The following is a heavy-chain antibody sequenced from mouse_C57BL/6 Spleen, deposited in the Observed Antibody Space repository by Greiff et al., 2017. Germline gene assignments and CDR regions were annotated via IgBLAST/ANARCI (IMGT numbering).Heavy chain of an antibody. D-gene: IGHD1-1*01. CDR3: ASAYYYVSRDWYCDV. Sequence: QVQLQQPGTELVKPGASVKLSCKASGYTFTRYWMHWVKQRPGHGLAWIGNINPSNGGTTYNEKFKSTATLTVDNSSSTAYMQLSSLTSEDSAVYYCASAYYYVSRDWYCDVWGTGTTVTVSS. V-gene: IGHV1-53*01. CDR1: GYTFTRYW. CDR2: INPSNGGT. J-gene: IGHJ1*03.